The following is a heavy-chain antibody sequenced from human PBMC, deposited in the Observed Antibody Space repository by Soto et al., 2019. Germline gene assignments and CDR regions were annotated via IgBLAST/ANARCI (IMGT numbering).Heavy chain of an antibody. CDR2: IYYSGST. CDR1: GGSISSYY. D-gene: IGHD2-2*01. J-gene: IGHJ6*02. Sequence: PSETLSLTCTVSGGSISSYYWSWIRQPPGKGLECIGYIYYSGSTNYNPSLKSRVTISVDTSKNQFSLKLSSVTAADTAVYYCARSDIVVVPAAIRTHYYYYGMDVWGQGTTVTVSS. CDR3: ARSDIVVVPAAIRTHYYYYGMDV. V-gene: IGHV4-59*01.